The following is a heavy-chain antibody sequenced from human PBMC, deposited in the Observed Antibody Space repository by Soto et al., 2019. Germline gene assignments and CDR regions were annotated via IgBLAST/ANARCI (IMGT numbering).Heavy chain of an antibody. CDR1: GFTFSTYG. Sequence: GGSLRLSCAASGFTFSTYGMHWVRQAPGKGLEWVAAIWYDGNNKYYADSVKGRFTISRDNSKNTLYLQMNSLRAEDTAVYYCARDSGSYYVYFQHWGQGTLVTVSS. CDR3: ARDSGSYYVYFQH. V-gene: IGHV3-33*01. CDR2: IWYDGNNK. D-gene: IGHD1-26*01. J-gene: IGHJ1*01.